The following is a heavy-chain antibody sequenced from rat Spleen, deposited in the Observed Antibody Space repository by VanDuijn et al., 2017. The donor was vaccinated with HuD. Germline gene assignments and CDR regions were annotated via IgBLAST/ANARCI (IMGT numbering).Heavy chain of an antibody. J-gene: IGHJ4*01. D-gene: IGHD1-9*01. CDR1: GFTFSDYY. CDR3: ARHTMGITHYYVMDA. V-gene: IGHV5-22*01. Sequence: EVQLVESDGGLVQPGRSLKLSCAASGFTFSDYYMAWVRQAPTKGLEWVASIGHDGSPTYYRDSVKGRFTISSDNAKSSLYLQMNSLKSEDTATYYCARHTMGITHYYVMDAWGQGASVTVSS. CDR2: IGHDGSPT.